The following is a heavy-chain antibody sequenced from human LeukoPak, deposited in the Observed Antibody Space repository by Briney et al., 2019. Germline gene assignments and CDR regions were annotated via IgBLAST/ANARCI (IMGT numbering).Heavy chain of an antibody. CDR3: ASEAYSGYGAPDY. V-gene: IGHV4-34*01. Sequence: PSETLSLTCAVYSGSFCGHYCSWIRQSPGKGLEWIGEIYHSGSTNYNPSLQSRVTISLDTSKNQFSLKLSSVTAADTAVYYCASEAYSGYGAPDYWGQGTLVTVSS. CDR2: IYHSGST. CDR1: SGSFCGHY. D-gene: IGHD5-12*01. J-gene: IGHJ4*02.